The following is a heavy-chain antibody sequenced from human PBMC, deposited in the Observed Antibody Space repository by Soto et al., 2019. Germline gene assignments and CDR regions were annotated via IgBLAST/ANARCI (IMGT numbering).Heavy chain of an antibody. CDR3: AITTSTVSYWFDP. V-gene: IGHV3-7*03. CDR1: GFSFRGYW. CDR2: IKEDGTEQ. D-gene: IGHD4-4*01. Sequence: GSLRLSCAASGFSFRGYWMSWVRQAPGKGPEWVANIKEDGTEQHYVDSVKGRFTISRDNSENSLFLQMNNLRAEDSAIYYCAITTSTVSYWFDPWGPGTQVTVSS. J-gene: IGHJ5*02.